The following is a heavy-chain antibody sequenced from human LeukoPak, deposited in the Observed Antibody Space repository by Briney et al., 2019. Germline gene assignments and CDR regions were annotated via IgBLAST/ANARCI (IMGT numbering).Heavy chain of an antibody. J-gene: IGHJ4*02. CDR2: IYYSGST. CDR1: GGSISSSSYY. Sequence: PSETLSLTCTVSGGSISSSSYYWGWIRQPPGKGPEWIGSIYYSGSTYYNPSLKSRVTISVDTSKNQFSLKLSSVTAADTAVYYCARAHKGYSSGWSPLNYWGQGTLVTVSS. CDR3: ARAHKGYSSGWSPLNY. V-gene: IGHV4-39*07. D-gene: IGHD6-19*01.